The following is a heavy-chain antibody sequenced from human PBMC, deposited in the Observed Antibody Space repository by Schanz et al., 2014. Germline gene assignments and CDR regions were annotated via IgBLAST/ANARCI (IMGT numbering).Heavy chain of an antibody. D-gene: IGHD5-12*01. CDR3: ARKVVATIGGYYDN. Sequence: EVQLVESGGGLVQPGGSLRLSCAASGFAFSSYGMNWLRQAPGKGLEWVSVIGVDGTTTYYADSVKGRFTISRDNAENTLFLQMNSLRAENTDVYYCARKVVATIGGYYDNWGQGTLVIVSS. J-gene: IGHJ4*02. V-gene: IGHV3-23*04. CDR1: GFAFSSYG. CDR2: IGVDGTTT.